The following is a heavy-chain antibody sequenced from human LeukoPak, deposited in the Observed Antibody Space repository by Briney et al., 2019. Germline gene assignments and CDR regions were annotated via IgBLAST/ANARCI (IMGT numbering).Heavy chain of an antibody. V-gene: IGHV1-69*13. CDR2: IIPIFGTA. CDR1: GGTFSSYT. CDR3: ARVGTYYYGSGSYCFGY. Sequence: ASVKVSCKASGGTFSSYTISWVRQAPGQGLEWMGRIIPIFGTANYAQKFQGRVTITADESTSTAYMELSSLRSEDTAVYYCARVGTYYYGSGSYCFGYWGQGTLVTVSS. D-gene: IGHD3-10*01. J-gene: IGHJ4*02.